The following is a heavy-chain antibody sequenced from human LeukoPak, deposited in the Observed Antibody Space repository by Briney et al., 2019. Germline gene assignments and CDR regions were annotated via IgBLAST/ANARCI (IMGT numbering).Heavy chain of an antibody. CDR2: VYHSGTT. CDR3: AGRRPWFDP. Sequence: SGTLSLTCAVSGSSITTTDWWSWVRQPPGKGLEWIGDVYHSGTTNYNPSLKSRVTISVDKSKNQFSLIVSSVTAADTAVYYCAGRRPWFDPWGQGALVTVSS. CDR1: GSSITTTDW. J-gene: IGHJ5*02. V-gene: IGHV4-4*02. D-gene: IGHD1-1*01.